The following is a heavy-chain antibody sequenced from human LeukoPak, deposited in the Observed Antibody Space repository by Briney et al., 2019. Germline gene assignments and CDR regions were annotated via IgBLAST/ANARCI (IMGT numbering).Heavy chain of an antibody. J-gene: IGHJ4*02. CDR3: ARGGVGATSPFDY. CDR2: IIPIFGTA. CDR1: GGTFSSYA. D-gene: IGHD1-26*01. Sequence: SVKVSCKASGGTFSSYAISWVRQAPGQGLGWMGGIIPIFGTANYAQKFQGRVTITADESTSTAYMELSSLRSEDTAVYYCARGGVGATSPFDYWGQGTLVTVSS. V-gene: IGHV1-69*13.